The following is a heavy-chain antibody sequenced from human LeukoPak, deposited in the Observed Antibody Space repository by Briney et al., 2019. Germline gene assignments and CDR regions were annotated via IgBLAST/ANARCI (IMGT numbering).Heavy chain of an antibody. Sequence: GGSLRLSCAASGFTFSTFAMSWVRQAPGKGLEWVSSISGSTYTTYYADSVKGRFTISRDNSKNTLYLQMNSLRAEDTAIYYCAKDRSDNSTWYVGSHWGQGTLVTVSS. CDR1: GFTFSTFA. CDR3: AKDRSDNSTWYVGSH. J-gene: IGHJ4*02. CDR2: ISGSTYTT. V-gene: IGHV3-23*01. D-gene: IGHD2/OR15-2a*01.